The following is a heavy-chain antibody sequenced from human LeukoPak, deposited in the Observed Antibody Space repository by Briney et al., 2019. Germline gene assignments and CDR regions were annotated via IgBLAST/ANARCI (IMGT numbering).Heavy chain of an antibody. V-gene: IGHV3-21*01. J-gene: IGHJ5*02. Sequence: PGGSLRLSCAASGFTFSSYSMNWVRQAPGKGLEWVSSISSIYIYYADSAKGRFTISRDNAKDSLYLQMNSLRAEDTAVYYCARSPGIGSGWYRGFDPWGQGTLVTVSS. D-gene: IGHD6-19*01. CDR2: ISSIYI. CDR3: ARSPGIGSGWYRGFDP. CDR1: GFTFSSYS.